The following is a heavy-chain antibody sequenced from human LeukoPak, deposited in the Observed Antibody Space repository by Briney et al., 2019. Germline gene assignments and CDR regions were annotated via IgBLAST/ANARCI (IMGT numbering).Heavy chain of an antibody. D-gene: IGHD5-18*01. CDR1: GFTFSSYG. CDR2: IWYDGSNK. Sequence: GGSLRLSCAASGFTFSSYGMHWVRQAAGKGLEWVAVIWYDGSNKYYADSVKGRFTISRDNSKNTLYLQMNSLRAEDTAVYYCARGGGDTAMGEYYFDYWGQGTLVTVSS. V-gene: IGHV3-33*01. CDR3: ARGGGDTAMGEYYFDY. J-gene: IGHJ4*02.